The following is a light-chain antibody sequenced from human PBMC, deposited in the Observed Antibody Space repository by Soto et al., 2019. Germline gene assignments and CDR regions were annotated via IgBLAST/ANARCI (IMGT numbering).Light chain of an antibody. J-gene: IGKJ4*01. CDR1: QSVSSSY. Sequence: EIVLTQSPGTLSLSPGERATLSCRASQSVSSSYLAWYQQKPGQAPRLLIYGASSRATGIPDRFSGSGSGTDFTLTISRLEPEDFAVYYFQQYGSSPFTFGGGNKVEIK. V-gene: IGKV3-20*01. CDR2: GAS. CDR3: QQYGSSPFT.